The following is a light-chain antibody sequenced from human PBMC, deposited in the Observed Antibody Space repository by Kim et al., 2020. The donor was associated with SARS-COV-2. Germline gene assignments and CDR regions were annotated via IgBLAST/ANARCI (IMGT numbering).Light chain of an antibody. CDR1: QSVSSSY. CDR2: GAS. J-gene: IGKJ5*01. CDR3: QRYGRRGIT. Sequence: DIVLTQSPGTLSLSPGERATLSCRASQSVSSSYLAWYQQKPGQAPRLLIYGASSRATGIPDRFSGSGSGTDFTLTISRREPEDFAVYYCQRYGRRGITFGQETRREIK. V-gene: IGKV3-20*01.